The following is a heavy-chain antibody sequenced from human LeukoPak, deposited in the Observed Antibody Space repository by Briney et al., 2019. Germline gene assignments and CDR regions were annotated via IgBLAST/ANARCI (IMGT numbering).Heavy chain of an antibody. J-gene: IGHJ5*02. CDR1: GGSISSYY. CDR2: IYYSGST. Sequence: PSETLSLTCTVSGGSISSYYWSWIRQPPGKGLEWIGYIYYSGSTNYNPSLKSRVTISVDTSKNQFSLKLSSVTAADTAVYYCARGGHSSSWYGNWFDPWGQGTLVTVSS. V-gene: IGHV4-59*01. D-gene: IGHD6-13*01. CDR3: ARGGHSSSWYGNWFDP.